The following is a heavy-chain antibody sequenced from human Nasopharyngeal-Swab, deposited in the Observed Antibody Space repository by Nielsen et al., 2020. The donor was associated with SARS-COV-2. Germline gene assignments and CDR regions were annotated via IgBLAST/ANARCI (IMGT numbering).Heavy chain of an antibody. V-gene: IGHV4-39*01. CDR2: IYYNGRT. CDR1: GASISTSDYY. Sequence: SETLFLTCTVSGASISTSDYYWGRIRQPPGKGLEWIGSIYYNGRTFYDASLKSRFSISIDTSKNQISLNLISVTAADTAVYYCARRDSSPGWFDPWGQGTLVTVSS. J-gene: IGHJ5*02. D-gene: IGHD4-11*01. CDR3: ARRDSSPGWFDP.